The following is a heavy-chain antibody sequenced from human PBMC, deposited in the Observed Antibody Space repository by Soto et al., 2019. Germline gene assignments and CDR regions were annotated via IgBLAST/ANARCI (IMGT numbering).Heavy chain of an antibody. Sequence: QLQLQESGSGLVKPSQTLSLTCAVSGGSISSGGYSWSWIRQPPGKGLEWIGYIYHSGSTYYNPSLQSRVTISVDRAKNPFSLKLSSVAAADTAVYYCAAGGGLPRYHWGQGTLVTVSS. D-gene: IGHD5-12*01. V-gene: IGHV4-30-2*01. CDR1: GGSISSGGYS. CDR3: AAGGGLPRYH. CDR2: IYHSGST. J-gene: IGHJ5*02.